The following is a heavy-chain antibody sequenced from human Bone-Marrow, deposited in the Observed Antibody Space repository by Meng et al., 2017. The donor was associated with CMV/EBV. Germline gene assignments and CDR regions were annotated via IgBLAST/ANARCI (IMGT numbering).Heavy chain of an antibody. Sequence: SVNVSCKASGNTFSGYYMHWVRQAPGQGLEWMGWINPKNGGTNYAQKFQGRVTMTRDTSIDTAYMELNRLTSDDMAVYYCAREAGDLAHFDYWCQGTLVTVSS. CDR2: INPKNGGT. CDR1: GNTFSGYY. CDR3: AREAGDLAHFDY. V-gene: IGHV1-2*02. J-gene: IGHJ4*02. D-gene: IGHD3-10*01.